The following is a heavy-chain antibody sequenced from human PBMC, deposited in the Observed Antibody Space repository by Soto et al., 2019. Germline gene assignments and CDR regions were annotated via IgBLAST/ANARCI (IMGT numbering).Heavy chain of an antibody. V-gene: IGHV4-34*01. D-gene: IGHD3-3*01. CDR3: ARGDQSGYYPYYYYGMDV. J-gene: IGHJ6*02. Sequence: PSETLSLTCAVYGGSFSGYYWSWIRQPPGKGLEWIGEINHSGSTNYNPSLKSRVTISVDTSKNQFSLKLSSVTAADTAVYYCARGDQSGYYPYYYYGMDVWGQGTTVTSP. CDR1: GGSFSGYY. CDR2: INHSGST.